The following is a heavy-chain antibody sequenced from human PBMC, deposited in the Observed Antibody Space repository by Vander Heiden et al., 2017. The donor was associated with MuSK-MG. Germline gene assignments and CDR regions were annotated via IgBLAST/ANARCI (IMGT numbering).Heavy chain of an antibody. CDR3: AKDPRPAVAGPYYLDY. CDR1: GFTFDDYA. CDR2: ISGDGGST. D-gene: IGHD6-19*01. Sequence: EVQLVESGGGVVQPGGSLRLSCAASGFTFDDYAMHWVRQAPGKGLEWVSLISGDGGSTYYADSVKGRFTISRDNSKNSLYLQMNSLRTEDTALYYCAKDPRPAVAGPYYLDYWGQGTLVTVSS. J-gene: IGHJ4*02. V-gene: IGHV3-43*02.